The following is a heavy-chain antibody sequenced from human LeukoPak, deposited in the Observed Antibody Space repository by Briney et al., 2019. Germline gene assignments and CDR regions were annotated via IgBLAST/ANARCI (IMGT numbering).Heavy chain of an antibody. V-gene: IGHV3-15*07. CDR3: TTNPGSWGDF. J-gene: IGHJ4*02. CDR1: GLTFSNAW. D-gene: IGHD2-15*01. Sequence: NPGGSLRLSCAVSGLTFSNAWMNWVRQAPGKGLEWVAHIKSETNGGTADYAAAVEGRFTISRDDSKNTLYLQMNSLKIEDTAVYFCTTNPGSWGDFWGQGSLVTVSS. CDR2: IKSETNGGTA.